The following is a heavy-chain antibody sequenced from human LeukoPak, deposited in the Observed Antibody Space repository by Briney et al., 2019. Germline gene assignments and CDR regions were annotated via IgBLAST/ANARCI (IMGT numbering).Heavy chain of an antibody. Sequence: GGSLRLSCAASGFIVSSNYMNWVRQAPGKGLEWVSLIYSGGSTYYAGSVKGRFTISRDNSKNTLYLQLNSLRAEDTAVYYCATSGNWGSPTHWGQGTLVIVSS. V-gene: IGHV3-53*01. CDR2: IYSGGST. J-gene: IGHJ4*02. CDR1: GFIVSSNY. CDR3: ATSGNWGSPTH. D-gene: IGHD7-27*01.